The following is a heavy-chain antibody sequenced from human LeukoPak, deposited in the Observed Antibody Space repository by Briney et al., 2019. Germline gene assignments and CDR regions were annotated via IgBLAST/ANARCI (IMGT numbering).Heavy chain of an antibody. V-gene: IGHV1-69*04. CDR1: GGTFSSSA. Sequence: SVKVSCKASGGTFSSSAISWVRQAPGQGLEWMGRIIPILGIANYAQKFQGRVTITADKSTSTAYMELSSLRSEDTAVYYCARVPYYDSSGYNPYNWFDPWGQGTLVTVSS. J-gene: IGHJ5*02. D-gene: IGHD3-22*01. CDR3: ARVPYYDSSGYNPYNWFDP. CDR2: IIPILGIA.